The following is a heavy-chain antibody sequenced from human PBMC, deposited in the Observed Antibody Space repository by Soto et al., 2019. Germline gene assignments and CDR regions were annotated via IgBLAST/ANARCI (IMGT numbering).Heavy chain of an antibody. J-gene: IGHJ6*02. CDR3: AYITVTGYGMDV. D-gene: IGHD3-10*01. Sequence: QITLKDSGPTLVKPTQTLTLTCTVSGFSLSTGGMCVDWVRQPHGKAREWLALIYWDDDKRNSPSLTSRLTVTKYSSRSQMVLTMTNMYTVDTGTKDCAYITVTGYGMDVWGQGTTVTVSS. V-gene: IGHV2-5*02. CDR1: GFSLSTGGMC. CDR2: IYWDDDK.